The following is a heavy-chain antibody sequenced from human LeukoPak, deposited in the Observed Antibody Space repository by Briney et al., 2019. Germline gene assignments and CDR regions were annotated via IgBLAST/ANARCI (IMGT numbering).Heavy chain of an antibody. CDR2: ILYDGSNK. V-gene: IGHV3-30*18. J-gene: IGHJ4*02. CDR3: AKERIAAPPPPYFFDY. CDR1: GFTFSSYG. Sequence: GKSLRLSCAVSGFTFSSYGMHWDRQAPGEGLEWVAVILYDGSNKYYASSVTGRFTISRRNSKQPPYLQIDSLRAAHTGVYYCAKERIAAPPPPYFFDYWGQGTRVSVPS. D-gene: IGHD6-6*01.